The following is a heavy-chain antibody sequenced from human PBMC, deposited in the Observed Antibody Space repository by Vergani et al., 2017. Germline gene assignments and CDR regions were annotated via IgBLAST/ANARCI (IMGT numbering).Heavy chain of an antibody. V-gene: IGHV1-69*01. CDR1: GGTFSSYA. D-gene: IGHD3-3*01. Sequence: QVQLVQSGAEVKKPGSSVKVSCKASGGTFSSYAISWVRQAPGQGLEWMGGIIPIFGTANYAPKFQGRVTITADESTSTAYMELSSLRSEDTAVYYCASGFWSGYGYYYYYMDVWGKGTTVTVSS. CDR2: IIPIFGTA. CDR3: ASGFWSGYGYYYYYMDV. J-gene: IGHJ6*03.